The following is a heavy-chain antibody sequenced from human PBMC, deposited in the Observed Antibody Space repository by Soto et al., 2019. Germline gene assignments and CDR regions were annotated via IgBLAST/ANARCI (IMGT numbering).Heavy chain of an antibody. CDR2: INDSGSI. Sequence: PSETLSLTCAVYGGSLSGYYWNWIRQSPGKGLEWIGEINDSGSINYNPSFESRVAISVDTSKNQFSLNLTSVTAADTAVYYCTRHWDWGSLGYWGQGTLVTVSS. CDR3: TRHWDWGSLGY. D-gene: IGHD3-16*01. CDR1: GGSLSGYY. V-gene: IGHV4-34*01. J-gene: IGHJ4*02.